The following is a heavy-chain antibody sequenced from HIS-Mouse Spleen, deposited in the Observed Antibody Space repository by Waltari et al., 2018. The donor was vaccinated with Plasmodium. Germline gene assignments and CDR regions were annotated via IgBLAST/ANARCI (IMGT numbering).Heavy chain of an antibody. Sequence: EVQLVETGGGLIQPGGSLRLSCAASGFTVSSNYMSWVRQAPGKGLELVSVIYSGGSTYYAGSVKGRFTISRDNSKNTLYLQMNSLRAEDTAVYYCARSRGYSYGYNYWGQGTLVTVSS. V-gene: IGHV3-53*02. CDR3: ARSRGYSYGYNY. J-gene: IGHJ4*02. CDR1: GFTVSSNY. D-gene: IGHD5-18*01. CDR2: IYSGGST.